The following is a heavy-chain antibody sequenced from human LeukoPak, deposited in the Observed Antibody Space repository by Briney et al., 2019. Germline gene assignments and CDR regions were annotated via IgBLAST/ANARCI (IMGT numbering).Heavy chain of an antibody. CDR1: GYSFTSYW. CDR3: ARNYYDTSDSAYNWFDP. J-gene: IGHJ5*02. V-gene: IGHV5-51*01. CDR2: IYPGDSDT. D-gene: IGHD3-22*01. Sequence: GESLKISCKGSGYSFTSYWIGWVRQMPGKGLEWMGIIYPGDSDTRYSPSFQGQVTISADKSISTAYLQWSSLKASDTAMYYCARNYYDTSDSAYNWFDPWGQGTLVTVSS.